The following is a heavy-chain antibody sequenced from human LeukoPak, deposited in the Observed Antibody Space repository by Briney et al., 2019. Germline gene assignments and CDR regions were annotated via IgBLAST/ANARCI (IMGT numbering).Heavy chain of an antibody. J-gene: IGHJ4*02. V-gene: IGHV3-48*01. CDR1: GFTFSSYS. CDR2: ISSSSSTI. Sequence: GGSLRLSCAASGFTFSSYSMNWVRQAPGKGLEWVSYISSSSSTIYYADSVKGRFTISRDNAKNSLYLQMNSLRAEDTAVYYCARDLTGHARYFDYWGQGTLVTVSS. D-gene: IGHD3-9*01. CDR3: ARDLTGHARYFDY.